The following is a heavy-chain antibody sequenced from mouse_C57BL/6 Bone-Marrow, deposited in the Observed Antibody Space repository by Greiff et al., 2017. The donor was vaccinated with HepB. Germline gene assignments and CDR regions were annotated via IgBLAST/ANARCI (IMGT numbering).Heavy chain of an antibody. J-gene: IGHJ1*03. D-gene: IGHD2-5*01. Sequence: EVQRVESGGGLVQPGESLKLSCESNEYEFPSHDMSWVRKTPEKRLELVAAINSDGGSTYYPDTMERRFTISRDNTKKTLYLQMSSLRSEDTALYYCARRDSKSLNWYFDVWGTGTTVTVSS. CDR1: EYEFPSHD. CDR2: INSDGGST. V-gene: IGHV5-2*01. CDR3: ARRDSKSLNWYFDV.